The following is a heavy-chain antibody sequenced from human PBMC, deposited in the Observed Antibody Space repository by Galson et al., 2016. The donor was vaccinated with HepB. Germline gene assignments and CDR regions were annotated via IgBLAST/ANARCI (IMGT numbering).Heavy chain of an antibody. CDR1: GFAFSSFT. D-gene: IGHD4-23*01. CDR3: VKGLDYAGHLGAFDY. J-gene: IGHJ4*02. Sequence: SLRLSCAASGFAFSSFTMHWVRQTPGKNLEWLAIISSDGNDQYYTDSVKGRFTISRDNSKNTLSLQMNSLRPADTAVYFCVKGLDYAGHLGAFDYWGQGTLVTVSS. V-gene: IGHV3-30*18. CDR2: ISSDGNDQ.